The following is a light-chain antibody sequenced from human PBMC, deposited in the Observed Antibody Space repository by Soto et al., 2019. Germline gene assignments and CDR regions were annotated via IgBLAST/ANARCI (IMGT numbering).Light chain of an antibody. J-gene: IGLJ1*01. CDR2: EVV. CDR1: KNDIGVYDF. CDR3: KSYAGSNTYV. Sequence: SSRSRPASATGSPGQSYHLSCTGTKNDIGVYDFVSWYQHHPGKAPILIIYEVVQRPSGVPDRFSGSKSGTTASLTVSGLQAEEEADYLCKSYAGSNTYVLGSGT. V-gene: IGLV2-8*01.